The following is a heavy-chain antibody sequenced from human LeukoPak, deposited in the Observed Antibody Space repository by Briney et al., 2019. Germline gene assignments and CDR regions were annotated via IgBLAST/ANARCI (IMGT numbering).Heavy chain of an antibody. CDR2: IFYSGST. J-gene: IGHJ4*02. Sequence: SETLSLTCTVSGGSISTSSYYWGWVRQPPGKGLEWIGNIFYSGSTYYSPSLKSRVTISVDKSKNQFSLMLSSVTAADTAVYYCASSGSGWYFDNWGQGTLVTVSS. CDR3: ASSGSGWYFDN. D-gene: IGHD3-22*01. V-gene: IGHV4-39*07. CDR1: GGSISTSSYY.